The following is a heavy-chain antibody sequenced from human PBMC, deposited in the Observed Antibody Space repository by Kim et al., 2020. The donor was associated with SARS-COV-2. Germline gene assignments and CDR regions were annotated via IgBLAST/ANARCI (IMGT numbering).Heavy chain of an antibody. D-gene: IGHD6-13*01. V-gene: IGHV4-39*01. Sequence: SETLSRTCTVSGGSISSSSYYWGWIRQPPGKGLEWIGSIYYSGSTYYNPSLKSRVTISVDTSKNQFSLKLSSVTAADTAVYYCATPLPASSYSSSWYHAFDIWGQGTMVTVSS. CDR1: GGSISSSSYY. CDR2: IYYSGST. CDR3: ATPLPASSYSSSWYHAFDI. J-gene: IGHJ3*02.